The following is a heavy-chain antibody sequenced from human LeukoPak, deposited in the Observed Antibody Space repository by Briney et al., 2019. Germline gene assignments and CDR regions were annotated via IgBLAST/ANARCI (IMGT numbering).Heavy chain of an antibody. CDR3: AMTLAGVLDSFDS. D-gene: IGHD1-1*01. V-gene: IGHV3-23*01. Sequence: GGSLRLSCAASGGPFSSLTMSWLRQSPGKGLEWVSGLTGNGGRTFYADSVKGRFTISRDNSKNTVFLQVHSLRTEDTAIYYCAMTLAGVLDSFDSWGQGTLVTVSS. J-gene: IGHJ4*02. CDR2: LTGNGGRT. CDR1: GGPFSSLT.